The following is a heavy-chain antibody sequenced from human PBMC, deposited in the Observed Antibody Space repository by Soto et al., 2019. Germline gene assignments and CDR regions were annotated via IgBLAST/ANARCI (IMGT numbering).Heavy chain of an antibody. CDR2: INAGNGNT. J-gene: IGHJ4*02. CDR3: ARGHYDYIWGSYRPVYFDY. Sequence: GASVKVSCKASGYTFTSYAMHWVRQAPGQRLEWMGWINAGNGNTKYSQKFQGRVTITRDTSASTAYMELSSLRSEDTAVYYCARGHYDYIWGSYRPVYFDYWGQGTLVTVSS. CDR1: GYTFTSYA. V-gene: IGHV1-3*01. D-gene: IGHD3-16*02.